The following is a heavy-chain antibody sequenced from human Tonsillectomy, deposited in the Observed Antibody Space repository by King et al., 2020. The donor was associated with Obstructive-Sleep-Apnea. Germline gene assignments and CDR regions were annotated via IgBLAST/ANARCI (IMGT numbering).Heavy chain of an antibody. CDR2: IFYSGST. V-gene: IGHV4-59*11. D-gene: IGHD5-12*01. CDR1: GGSISSHC. J-gene: IGHJ3*02. Sequence: QLQESGPGLVKPSETLSLTCTVSGGSISSHCWNWIRQPPGKGLEWIGYIFYSGSTKYNPSLRSRVTISADTSKNQFSLKLSSVTAADTAMYYCAREPTPNMWITTALDIWGQGIMVTVSS. CDR3: AREPTPNMWITTALDI.